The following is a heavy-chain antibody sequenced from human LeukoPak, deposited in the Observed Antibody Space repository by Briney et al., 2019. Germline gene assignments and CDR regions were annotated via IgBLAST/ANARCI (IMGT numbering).Heavy chain of an antibody. D-gene: IGHD6-13*01. CDR1: GFTFSSYS. J-gene: IGHJ4*02. CDR3: ARVHSSSWAYFDN. V-gene: IGHV3-21*01. Sequence: GGSLRLSCAASGFTFSSYSMNWVRQAPGKGLEWVSSISSSSSYIYYADSVKGRFTISRDNAKNTLYLQMDSVRAEDTAVYYCARVHSSSWAYFDNWGQGTLVTVSS. CDR2: ISSSSSYI.